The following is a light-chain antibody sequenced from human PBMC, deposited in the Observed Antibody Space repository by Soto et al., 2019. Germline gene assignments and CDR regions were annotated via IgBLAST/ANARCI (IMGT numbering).Light chain of an antibody. CDR1: SSDVGTYNL. CDR3: CPYVGSGIFYV. CDR2: EGN. J-gene: IGLJ1*01. V-gene: IGLV2-23*03. Sequence: QSALTQPASVSGSPGQSITISCTGASSDVGTYNLVSWYQHHPGKAPKLMIYEGNKRPSGISSRFSGSKSGDTASLTISGLQAEDEADYYCCPYVGSGIFYVFGTGTKLTVL.